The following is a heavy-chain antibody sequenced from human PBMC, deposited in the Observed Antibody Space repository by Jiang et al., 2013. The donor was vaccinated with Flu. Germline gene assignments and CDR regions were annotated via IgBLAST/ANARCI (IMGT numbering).Heavy chain of an antibody. J-gene: IGHJ4*02. CDR3: VKGVVVTATPL. Sequence: LVQPGGPVRLSCSASGFTFSSYAMHWVRQAPGKGLEYVSAISSNGGSTYYADSVKGRFTISRDNSKNTLYLQMSSLRAEDTAVYYCVKGVVVTATPLWGQGTLVTVSS. V-gene: IGHV3-64D*06. CDR2: ISSNGGST. CDR1: GFTFSSYA. D-gene: IGHD2-21*02.